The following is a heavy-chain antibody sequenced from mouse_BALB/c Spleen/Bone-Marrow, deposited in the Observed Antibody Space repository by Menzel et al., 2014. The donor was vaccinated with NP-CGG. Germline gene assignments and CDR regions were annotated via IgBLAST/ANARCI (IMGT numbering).Heavy chain of an antibody. D-gene: IGHD2-2*01. Sequence: EVQRVESGGGLVQPGGSRKLSCAASGFNFSDYGMAWVRLAPGKGPEWVALISNLAYSIYYADTVTGRFTISRENAKNTLYLEMSSLRFEDTAMYYCTRDRGYDGGYYFDYWGQGTTLTVSS. CDR2: ISNLAYSI. CDR3: TRDRGYDGGYYFDY. V-gene: IGHV5-15*02. CDR1: GFNFSDYG. J-gene: IGHJ2*01.